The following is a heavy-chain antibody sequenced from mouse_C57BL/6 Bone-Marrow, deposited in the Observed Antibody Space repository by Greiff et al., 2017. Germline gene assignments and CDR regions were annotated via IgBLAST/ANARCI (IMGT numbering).Heavy chain of an antibody. CDR3: TLITTVVATDY. Sequence: VQLQQSGAELVRPGASVKLSCTASGFNIKDDYMHWVKQRPEQGLEWIGWIDPENGDTEYASKVQGKATITADTSSNTAYLQLSSLTSEDTAVYYCTLITTVVATDYWGQGTTLTVSS. CDR1: GFNIKDDY. CDR2: IDPENGDT. J-gene: IGHJ2*01. V-gene: IGHV14-4*01. D-gene: IGHD1-1*01.